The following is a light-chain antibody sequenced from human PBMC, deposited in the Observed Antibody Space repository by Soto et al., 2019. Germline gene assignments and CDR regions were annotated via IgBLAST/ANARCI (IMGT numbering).Light chain of an antibody. CDR3: QQHDNWPT. V-gene: IGKV3-15*01. J-gene: IGKJ1*01. CDR1: QSITTN. Sequence: EIVMTQSPATLSVSPGERATLSCRASQSITTNLVWYQQKAGQAPRLLIYGASTRATGIPARFSGSGSGTEFTPTISSLQSEDFAVYYCQQHDNWPTFGQGTKVDI. CDR2: GAS.